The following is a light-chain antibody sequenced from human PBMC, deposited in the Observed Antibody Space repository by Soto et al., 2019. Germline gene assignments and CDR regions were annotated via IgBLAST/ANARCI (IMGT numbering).Light chain of an antibody. CDR3: QQYENLPT. CDR1: QNINNY. Sequence: DVQMTQSPSSLSASVGDRVTITCQASQNINNYLNWYQQKPGRAPKLLIYDASYLEAGLPSRFRGSGSGTDFTFTISRLQPEDIETYYCQQYENLPTFGQGTRLEIK. V-gene: IGKV1-33*01. CDR2: DAS. J-gene: IGKJ5*01.